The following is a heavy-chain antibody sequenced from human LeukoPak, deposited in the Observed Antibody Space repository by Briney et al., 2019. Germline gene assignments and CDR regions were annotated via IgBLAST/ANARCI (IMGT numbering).Heavy chain of an antibody. V-gene: IGHV4-34*01. D-gene: IGHD6-6*01. CDR2: INHSGST. Sequence: SETLSLTCAVYGGSFSGYYWSWIRQPPGKGLEWIGEINHSGSTNYNLSLKSRVTISVDTSKNQFSLKLSSVTAADTAVYYCARPGHIAARPRWFDPWGQGTLVTVSS. J-gene: IGHJ5*02. CDR3: ARPGHIAARPRWFDP. CDR1: GGSFSGYY.